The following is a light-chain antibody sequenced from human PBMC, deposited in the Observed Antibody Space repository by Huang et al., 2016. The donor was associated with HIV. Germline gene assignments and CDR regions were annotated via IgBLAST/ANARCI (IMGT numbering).Light chain of an antibody. V-gene: IGKV2-28*01. Sequence: DIVMTQSPLSLPITPGEPASISCRSSQSLLHSNGYNDLDWYLQKPGQSPQLLIYLGSNRASGVPDRFSGSGAGTDFTLKISRVEAEDVGVYYCMQALQTPITFGQGTRLEIK. CDR1: QSLLHSNGYND. CDR3: MQALQTPIT. CDR2: LGS. J-gene: IGKJ5*01.